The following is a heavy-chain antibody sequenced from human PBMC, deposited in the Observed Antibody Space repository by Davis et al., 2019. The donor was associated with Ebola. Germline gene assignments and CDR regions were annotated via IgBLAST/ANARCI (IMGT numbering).Heavy chain of an antibody. CDR3: ARQRATMIVVVLNPFDY. CDR1: GGSISNSDDY. D-gene: IGHD3-22*01. CDR2: TSYSRDT. V-gene: IGHV4-39*01. Sequence: SETLSFTCTVSGGSISNSDDYWGWIRQPPGKGLEWIGSTSYSRDTYSNPSLKSRVTISVDTSKNQLSLKLSSVTAADTAVYYCARQRATMIVVVLNPFDYWGQGTLVTVSS. J-gene: IGHJ4*02.